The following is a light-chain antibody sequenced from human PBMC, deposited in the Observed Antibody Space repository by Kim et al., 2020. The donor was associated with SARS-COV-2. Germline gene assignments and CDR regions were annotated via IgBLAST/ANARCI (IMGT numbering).Light chain of an antibody. CDR2: EVS. J-gene: IGLJ3*02. CDR3: SSYAGSNRGV. Sequence: GQSVTLSCTGTSSDVGGYNYVSWYQQHPGKAPKLMIYEVSKRPSGVPDRFSGSKSGNTASLTVSGLQAEDEADYYCSSYAGSNRGVFGGGTQLTVL. V-gene: IGLV2-8*01. CDR1: SSDVGGYNY.